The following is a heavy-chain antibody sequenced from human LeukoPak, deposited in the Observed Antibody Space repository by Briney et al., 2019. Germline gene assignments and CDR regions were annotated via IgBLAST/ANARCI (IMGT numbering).Heavy chain of an antibody. Sequence: RPSETLSLTCAVSGGSISRGGYSWRWIRQPPGKGLEWIGYIYHSGSTYYNPSLKSRLTISVDRSNNQFSLKLSSVTAADTAVYYCARGYGWFDYWGQGTLVTVSS. CDR3: ARGYGWFDY. J-gene: IGHJ4*02. CDR2: IYHSGST. V-gene: IGHV4-30-2*01. CDR1: GGSISRGGYS. D-gene: IGHD5-18*01.